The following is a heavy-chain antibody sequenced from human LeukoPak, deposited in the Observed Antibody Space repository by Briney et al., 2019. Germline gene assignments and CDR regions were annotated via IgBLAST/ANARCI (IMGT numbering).Heavy chain of an antibody. D-gene: IGHD3-10*01. CDR1: GFTFSNAW. CDR2: IKSKTDGGTT. V-gene: IGHV3-15*01. Sequence: GGSLRLSCAASGFTFSNAWMSWVRQAPGKGLEWVGRIKSKTDGGTTDYAAPVKGRFTISRDDSKNTLYLQMNSLRAEDTAVYYCAKDRGPAGVSGFDYWGQGTLVTVSS. CDR3: AKDRGPAGVSGFDY. J-gene: IGHJ4*02.